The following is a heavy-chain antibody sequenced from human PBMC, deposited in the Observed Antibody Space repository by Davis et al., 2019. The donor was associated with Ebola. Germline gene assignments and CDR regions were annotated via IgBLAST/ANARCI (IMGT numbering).Heavy chain of an antibody. V-gene: IGHV3-48*02. J-gene: IGHJ1*01. CDR3: AGSGFQH. D-gene: IGHD2-15*01. CDR2: ISSSSSTI. CDR1: VITFSSYA. Sequence: GGSLRLSCADSVITFSSYAMTWVRQAPGKGLEWVSYISSSSSTIYYADSVKGRFTISRDNAKNSLYLQMNSLRDEDTAVYYCAGSGFQHWGQGTLVTVSS.